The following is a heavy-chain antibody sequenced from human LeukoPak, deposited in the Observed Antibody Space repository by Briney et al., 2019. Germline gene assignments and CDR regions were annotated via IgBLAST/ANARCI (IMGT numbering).Heavy chain of an antibody. CDR3: ASLGYCGGGSCYARRDY. CDR2: INWNGGST. CDR1: GFTFDGYG. D-gene: IGHD2-15*01. Sequence: SGGSLRLSCAASGFTFDGYGMSWVRQAPGKGLEWVSGINWNGGSTGYADSVKGRFTISRDNAKNSLYLQMNSLRAEDTALYYCASLGYCGGGSCYARRDYWGQGTLVTVSS. V-gene: IGHV3-20*04. J-gene: IGHJ4*02.